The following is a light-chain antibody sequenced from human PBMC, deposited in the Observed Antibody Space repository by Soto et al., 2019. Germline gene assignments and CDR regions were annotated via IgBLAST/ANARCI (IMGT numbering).Light chain of an antibody. CDR1: QSLLYSSNNKNY. J-gene: IGKJ5*01. Sequence: DIVMTQSPDSLAVPLGERATINCMSSQSLLYSSNNKNYLAWYQQKSGQPPKLIIYWASTRESGVPDRFSGSGSATDFTLTISSLQAEDVAVYYCQQYYSLPINFGQGTRLEIK. CDR3: QQYYSLPIN. V-gene: IGKV4-1*01. CDR2: WAS.